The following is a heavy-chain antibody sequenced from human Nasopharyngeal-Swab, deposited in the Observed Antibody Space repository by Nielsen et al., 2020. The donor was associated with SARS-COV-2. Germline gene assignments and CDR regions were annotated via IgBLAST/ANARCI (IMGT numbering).Heavy chain of an antibody. Sequence: SVKVSCMASGGTFSSYAISWVRQAPGQGLEWMGGIIPIFGTADYAQKFQDRVTITADESTSTAYMELSSLRSEDTAVYYCARSGYSNSDIDYWGQGTLVTASS. CDR1: GGTFSSYA. D-gene: IGHD6-6*01. V-gene: IGHV1-69*13. J-gene: IGHJ4*02. CDR3: ARSGYSNSDIDY. CDR2: IIPIFGTA.